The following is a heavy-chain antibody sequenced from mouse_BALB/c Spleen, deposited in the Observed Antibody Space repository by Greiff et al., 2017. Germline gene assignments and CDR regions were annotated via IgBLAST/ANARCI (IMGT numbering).Heavy chain of an antibody. J-gene: IGHJ4*01. V-gene: IGHV1-20*01. CDR1: GYSFTDYF. D-gene: IGHD2-14*01. Sequence: VQLQQSGPELVKPGASVKMSCKPSGYSFTDYFMNWVKQSHGKSLDWIGRINPYNGDTFYNQKFKGKATLTVDKSSSTAHMELRSLTSEDSAVYYCARRRRSYRYFRIWYAMDYWGQGTSVTVSS. CDR2: INPYNGDT. CDR3: ARRRRSYRYFRIWYAMDY.